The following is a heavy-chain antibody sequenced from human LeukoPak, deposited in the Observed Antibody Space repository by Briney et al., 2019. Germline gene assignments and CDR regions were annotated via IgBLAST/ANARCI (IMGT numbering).Heavy chain of an antibody. CDR3: ARRTSSSESHSFDY. CDR1: GFTFSSYW. Sequence: GGSLRLSCAASGFTFSSYWMHWVRQAPGKGLVWVSRINNDESHTTYADSVKGRFTISRDNAKNSLYLQMNSLRDEDTAVYYCARRTSSSESHSFDYWGQGTLVTVSS. CDR2: INNDESHT. D-gene: IGHD3-10*01. V-gene: IGHV3-74*01. J-gene: IGHJ4*02.